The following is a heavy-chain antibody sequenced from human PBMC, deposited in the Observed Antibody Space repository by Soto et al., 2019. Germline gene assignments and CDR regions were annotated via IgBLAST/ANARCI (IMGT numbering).Heavy chain of an antibody. Sequence: GGSLRLSCAASGFTFSTYGMNWVRQAPGKGLEWVSYISSSGNTIYNADSVKGRFTISRDNAKNSLYLQMNSLRDEDTAVYYCATGPSGAFDIWGQGTMVTVSS. CDR2: ISSSGNTI. CDR1: GFTFSTYG. D-gene: IGHD3-10*01. V-gene: IGHV3-48*02. CDR3: ATGPSGAFDI. J-gene: IGHJ3*02.